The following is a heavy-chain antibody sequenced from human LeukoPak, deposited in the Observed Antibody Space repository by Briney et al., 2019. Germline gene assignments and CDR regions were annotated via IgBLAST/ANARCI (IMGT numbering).Heavy chain of an antibody. CDR1: GFTFSSYG. V-gene: IGHV3-33*01. J-gene: IGHJ4*02. D-gene: IGHD2-8*01. CDR2: IWYDGSNK. Sequence: PGGSLRLSCAASGFTFSSYGMHWVRQAPGKGLEWVAVIWYDGSNKYYADSVKGRFTISRDNSRNTLYLQMNSLKTEDTGIYYCTTDFQSVYCPNGVCYFPYWGQGTLVTVSS. CDR3: TTDFQSVYCPNGVCYFPY.